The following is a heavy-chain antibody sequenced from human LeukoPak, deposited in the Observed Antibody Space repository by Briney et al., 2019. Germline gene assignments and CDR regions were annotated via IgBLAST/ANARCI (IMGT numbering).Heavy chain of an antibody. V-gene: IGHV4-59*01. Sequence: SETLSLTCAVSGGSISGYYWSWIRQPPGKGLEWIGYIYYSGSTNYNPSLKSRVTISVDTSKNQFSLKLSSVTAADTAVYYCARVVAVAGPKGGFDIWGQGQWSPSLQ. CDR2: IYYSGST. J-gene: IGHJ3*02. D-gene: IGHD6-19*01. CDR1: GGSISGYY. CDR3: ARVVAVAGPKGGFDI.